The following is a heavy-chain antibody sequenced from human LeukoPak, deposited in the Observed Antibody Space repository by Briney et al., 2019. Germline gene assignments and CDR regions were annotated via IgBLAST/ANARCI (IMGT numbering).Heavy chain of an antibody. V-gene: IGHV1-69*13. CDR2: IIPIFGTA. D-gene: IGHD3-10*01. Sequence: SVKVSCKASGGTSSSYAISWVRQAPGQGLEWMGGIIPIFGTANYAQKFQGRVTITADESTSTAYMELSSLRSEDTAVYYCARGAGKYIDSSLDYWGQGTLVTVSS. CDR1: GGTSSSYA. J-gene: IGHJ4*02. CDR3: ARGAGKYIDSSLDY.